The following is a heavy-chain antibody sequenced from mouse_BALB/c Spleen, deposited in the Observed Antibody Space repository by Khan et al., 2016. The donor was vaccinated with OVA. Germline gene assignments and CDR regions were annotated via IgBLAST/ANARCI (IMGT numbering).Heavy chain of an antibody. CDR3: ARVGYNGTMDY. D-gene: IGHD2-14*01. Sequence: QIQLVQSGPELKKPGETVKISCKASGYTFTNYGMNWVKQAPGKGLKWMGWINTYTGEPTYADDFKGRFAFSLETSASTAYLQINNLKNEDTATDCCARVGYNGTMDYWGQGTSVTVSS. V-gene: IGHV9-3-1*01. CDR1: GYTFTNYG. J-gene: IGHJ4*01. CDR2: INTYTGEP.